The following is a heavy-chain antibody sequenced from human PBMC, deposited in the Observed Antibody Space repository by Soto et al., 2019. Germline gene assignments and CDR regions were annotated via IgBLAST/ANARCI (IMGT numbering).Heavy chain of an antibody. CDR1: GGSISSYY. D-gene: IGHD3-3*01. CDR2: IYTSGST. CDR3: AREPSITIFGVVSYYYGMDV. J-gene: IGHJ6*02. V-gene: IGHV4-4*07. Sequence: SETLSLTCTASGGSISSYYWSWIRQPAGKGLEWIGRIYTSGSTNYNPSLKSRVTMSVDTSKNQFSLKLSSVTAADTAVYYCAREPSITIFGVVSYYYGMDVWGQGTTVTVSS.